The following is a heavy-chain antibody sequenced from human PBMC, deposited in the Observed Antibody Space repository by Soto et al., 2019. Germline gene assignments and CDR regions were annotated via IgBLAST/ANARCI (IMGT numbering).Heavy chain of an antibody. CDR3: ARQDGDTMVRGKYYYYYYGMDV. V-gene: IGHV1-3*01. CDR2: INAGNGNT. D-gene: IGHD3-10*01. Sequence: ASVKVSCKASGYTFTSYAMQWVRQAPGQRLEWMGWINAGNGNTKYSQKFQGRVTITRDTSASTAYMELSSLRSEDTAVYYCARQDGDTMVRGKYYYYYYGMDVWGQGTTVTVSS. CDR1: GYTFTSYA. J-gene: IGHJ6*02.